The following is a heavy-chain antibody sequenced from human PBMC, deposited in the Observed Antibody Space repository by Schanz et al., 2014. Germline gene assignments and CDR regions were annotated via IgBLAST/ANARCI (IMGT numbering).Heavy chain of an antibody. Sequence: QVQLVQSGAEVKEPGASVKLSCKSSGYTFTDYYMQWVRQAPGQGLEWLGTIFLNDGGTHSAEKFQGRIIMTRDTSTSTVYLDLSSLRSEDTAVYYCARGGGPEDVFDIWGQGTILTVSS. CDR2: IFLNDGGT. CDR1: GYTFTDYY. CDR3: ARGGGPEDVFDI. D-gene: IGHD5-12*01. J-gene: IGHJ3*02. V-gene: IGHV1-46*01.